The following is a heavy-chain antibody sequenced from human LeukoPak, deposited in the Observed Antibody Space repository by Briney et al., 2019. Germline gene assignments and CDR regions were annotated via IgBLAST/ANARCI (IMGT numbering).Heavy chain of an antibody. J-gene: IGHJ4*02. CDR3: ARGIGYGPRFDY. CDR2: INHNGST. V-gene: IGHV4-34*01. CDR1: GGSFSGYY. D-gene: IGHD5-18*01. Sequence: KPSETLSLTCAVYGGSFSGYYWSWIRQPPGKGLEWIGEINHNGSTNYNPSLKSRVTISVDTSKNQFSLKLSSVTAADTAVYYCARGIGYGPRFDYWGQGTLVTVSS.